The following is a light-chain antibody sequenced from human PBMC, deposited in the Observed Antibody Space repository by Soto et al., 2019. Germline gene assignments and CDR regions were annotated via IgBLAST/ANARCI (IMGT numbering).Light chain of an antibody. V-gene: IGLV1-44*01. CDR1: SSNIGSHT. CDR2: NTY. Sequence: QSVLTQPPSASGTPGQRVTISCSGSSSNIGSHTVNWYQQLPGTAPRLLIYNTYYRPSGVPDRFSGSKSGTSGTLDITGLQTGDEADYYCATWDGSLPGEVFGGGTKLTVL. CDR3: ATWDGSLPGEV. J-gene: IGLJ2*01.